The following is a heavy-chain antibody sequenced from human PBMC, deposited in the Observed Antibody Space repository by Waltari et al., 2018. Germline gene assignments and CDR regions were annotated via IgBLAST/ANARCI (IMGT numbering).Heavy chain of an antibody. CDR2: IIPIFGTA. V-gene: IGHV1-69*01. CDR3: ASVGDYDFWSGYYKNGMDV. D-gene: IGHD3-3*01. J-gene: IGHJ6*02. Sequence: QVQLVQSGAEVKKPGSSVKVSCKASGGTFSSYAISWGGQAPGQGIEWRGGIIPIFGTANYAQKFQGRVTITADEATSTAYMDLSSLRSEDTAVYYCASVGDYDFWSGYYKNGMDVWGQGTTVTISS. CDR1: GGTFSSYA.